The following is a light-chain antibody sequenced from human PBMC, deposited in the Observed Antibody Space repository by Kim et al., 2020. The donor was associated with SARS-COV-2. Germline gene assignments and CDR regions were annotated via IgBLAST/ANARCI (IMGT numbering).Light chain of an antibody. CDR3: LQCNKNFPLT. CDR2: AAS. CDR1: QGISNY. Sequence: DIQMTQTPSSLSASLGDRVTIICRASQGISNYLACFQQKPGKAPKSLIYAASSLQSGVPSKFSGSISGTDLTHTISGLQPEDFATYNCLQCNKNFPLTFGKGTRREIK. J-gene: IGKJ5*01. V-gene: IGKV1-16*02.